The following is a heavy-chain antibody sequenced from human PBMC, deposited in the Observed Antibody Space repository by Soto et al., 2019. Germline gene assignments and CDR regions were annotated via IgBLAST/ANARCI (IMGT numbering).Heavy chain of an antibody. J-gene: IGHJ6*02. CDR3: ARAQVTPYGSGSRGQPGRRVTVANYYYYGMDV. CDR2: IIPIFGTA. Sequence: QVQLVQSGAEVKKPGSSVKVSCKASGGTFSSYAISWVRQAPGQGLEWMGGIIPIFGTANYAQKFQGRVTITADESTSTAYMELSSLRSEDTAVYYCARAQVTPYGSGSRGQPGRRVTVANYYYYGMDVWGQGTTVTVSS. CDR1: GGTFSSYA. V-gene: IGHV1-69*01. D-gene: IGHD3-10*01.